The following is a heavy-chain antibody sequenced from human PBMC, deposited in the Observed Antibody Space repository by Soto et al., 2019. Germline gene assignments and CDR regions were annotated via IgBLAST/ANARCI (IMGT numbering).Heavy chain of an antibody. J-gene: IGHJ6*02. CDR2: IYYSGST. V-gene: IGHV4-31*03. D-gene: IGHD6-25*01. CDR3: ARESGGYDSSTRYGLDV. CDR1: GGTISGLGNY. Sequence: SETLSLTCSVSGGTISGLGNYWTWIRQQPGRGLEWIGYIYYSGSTDYNPSLKSRVTISVDRSKNQFSLNLSSVTGADTARYYCARESGGYDSSTRYGLDVWGQGTTVT.